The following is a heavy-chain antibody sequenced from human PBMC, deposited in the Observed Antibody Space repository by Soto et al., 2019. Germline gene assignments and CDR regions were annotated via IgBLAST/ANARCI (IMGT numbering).Heavy chain of an antibody. CDR3: VRSPRINMPRGLIQDWFDP. V-gene: IGHV5-51*01. D-gene: IGHD3-10*01. Sequence: PGESLKISCKASGYTFTTYWIGWVRQMSGKGLEWMGIIYPGDSDTRYSPSFRGHVTISADRSTTTAYLQWRSLKASDTAMYYCVRSPRINMPRGLIQDWFDPWGQGTLVTVSS. J-gene: IGHJ5*02. CDR2: IYPGDSDT. CDR1: GYTFTTYW.